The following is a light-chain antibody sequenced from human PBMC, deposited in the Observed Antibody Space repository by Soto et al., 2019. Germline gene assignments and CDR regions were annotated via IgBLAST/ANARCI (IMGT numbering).Light chain of an antibody. CDR3: QQYNDYPWT. V-gene: IGKV1-5*03. J-gene: IGKJ1*01. CDR2: KAS. CDR1: QSISSW. Sequence: DIQMTQSPSTLSASVGDRVTITCRASQSISSWLAWYQQKPGKAPKLLIYKASSLESGVPSRFSGSGSGTEFTLTISSLQPDDFATYYDQQYNDYPWTCGQGTKVEIK.